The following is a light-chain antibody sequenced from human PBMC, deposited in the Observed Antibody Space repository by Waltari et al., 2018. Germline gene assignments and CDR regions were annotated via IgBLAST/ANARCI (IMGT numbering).Light chain of an antibody. CDR1: SSAVGGYNY. Sequence: QSALPQPPSASGSPGQSVTISCTRTSSAVGGYNYFSWYQQHPGKAPKLMIYEVSKRPSGVPDRFSGSKSGNTASRTVSGLQAEDEADYFCSSYAGSNKKVFGGGTKLTVL. CDR2: EVS. CDR3: SSYAGSNKKV. V-gene: IGLV2-8*01. J-gene: IGLJ2*01.